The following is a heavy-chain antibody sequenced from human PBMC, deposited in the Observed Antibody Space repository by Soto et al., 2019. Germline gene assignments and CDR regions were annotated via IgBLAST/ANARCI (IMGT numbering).Heavy chain of an antibody. CDR3: AREGYYGSGSYRAPKYYGMDV. J-gene: IGHJ6*02. V-gene: IGHV1-46*01. CDR1: GDTFTSYY. CDR2: INPSGGST. D-gene: IGHD3-10*01. Sequence: GASVKVSCKASGDTFTSYYMHWVRQAPGQGLEWMGIINPSGGSTSYAQKFQGRGTMTRDTSTSTVYMELSSLRSEDTAVYYCAREGYYGSGSYRAPKYYGMDVWGQGTTVTVSS.